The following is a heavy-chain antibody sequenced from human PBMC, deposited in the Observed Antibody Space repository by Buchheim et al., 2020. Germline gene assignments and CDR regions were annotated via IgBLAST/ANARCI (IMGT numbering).Heavy chain of an antibody. V-gene: IGHV1-46*03. J-gene: IGHJ6*02. CDR1: LYTFTSYY. CDR3: ARGDSGSESLTYYALDV. D-gene: IGHD3-10*01. Sequence: QVQLVQSGAEVKKPGASVKVSCKAFLYTFTSYYMHWVRQAPGQGLEWMGIINPSGGSTSYTQKFQGRVTMTRDTSTSTVYMELSSLRSEDTAVYFCARGDSGSESLTYYALDVWGQGTT. CDR2: INPSGGST.